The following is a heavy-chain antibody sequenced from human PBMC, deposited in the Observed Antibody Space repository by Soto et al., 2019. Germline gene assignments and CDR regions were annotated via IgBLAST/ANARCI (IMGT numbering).Heavy chain of an antibody. J-gene: IGHJ4*02. CDR1: GFTFSSYG. CDR3: ARGRGYSSSWSIYYFDF. Sequence: GGSLRLSCAASGFTFSSYGMHWVRQAPGKGLEWVAVISYDGSNKYYADSVKGRFTISRDNSKNTLYLQMNSLRAEDTAVYYCARGRGYSSSWSIYYFDFWGQGTQVTVSS. V-gene: IGHV3-30*03. D-gene: IGHD6-13*01. CDR2: ISYDGSNK.